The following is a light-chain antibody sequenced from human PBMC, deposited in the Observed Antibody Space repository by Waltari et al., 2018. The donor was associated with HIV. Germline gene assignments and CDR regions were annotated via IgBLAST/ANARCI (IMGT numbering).Light chain of an antibody. Sequence: SYEVTQPPSVSVSPGQTASITCSGHKLGNKYTAWYQQKPGQSPVLVIYEDNKRRSGTPERFSGSNSGDIATLTISGTQAMDEADYYCQAWDSSTVVFGGGTRLTVL. CDR3: QAWDSSTVV. CDR2: EDN. J-gene: IGLJ2*01. CDR1: KLGNKY. V-gene: IGLV3-1*01.